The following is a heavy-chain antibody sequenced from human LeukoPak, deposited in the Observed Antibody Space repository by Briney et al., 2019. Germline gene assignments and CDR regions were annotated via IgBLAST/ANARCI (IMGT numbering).Heavy chain of an antibody. D-gene: IGHD5-18*01. CDR2: ISSSSSYI. J-gene: IGHJ4*02. CDR1: GFTFSSYS. Sequence: GGSLRFSCAASGFTFSSYSMNRVRQAPGKGLEWVSSISSSSSYIYYADSVKGRFTISRDNAKNSLYLQMNSLRAEDTAVYYCARSATEDTAMVVDYWGQGTLVTVSS. V-gene: IGHV3-21*01. CDR3: ARSATEDTAMVVDY.